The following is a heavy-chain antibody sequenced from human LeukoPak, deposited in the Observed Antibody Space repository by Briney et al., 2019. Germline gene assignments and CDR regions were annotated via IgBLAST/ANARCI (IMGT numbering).Heavy chain of an antibody. CDR1: GFTFDDYA. V-gene: IGHV3-9*01. CDR2: ISWNSGSI. Sequence: PGGSLRLSCAASGFTFDDYAMHWVRQAPGKGLEWVSGISWNSGSIGYADSVKGRFTISRDNAKNSLYLQMNGLRAEDTALYYCAKDIRDYDFWSGLDYWGQGTLVTVSS. D-gene: IGHD3-3*01. J-gene: IGHJ4*02. CDR3: AKDIRDYDFWSGLDY.